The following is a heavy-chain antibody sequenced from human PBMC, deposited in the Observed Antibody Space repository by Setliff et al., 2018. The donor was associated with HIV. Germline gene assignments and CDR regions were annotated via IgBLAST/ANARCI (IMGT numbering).Heavy chain of an antibody. CDR1: GGTFSNYG. Sequence: ASVKVSCKASGGTFSNYGMSWVRQAPGQGLEWMGGIIPISGTASYAQKFQGRVTVTTDESTSTAYMELSGLRSEDTAVYYCARDFGGYCSSMSCPGLFDPWGQGTLVTVSS. D-gene: IGHD2-2*01. V-gene: IGHV1-69*05. CDR3: ARDFGGYCSSMSCPGLFDP. CDR2: IIPISGTA. J-gene: IGHJ5*02.